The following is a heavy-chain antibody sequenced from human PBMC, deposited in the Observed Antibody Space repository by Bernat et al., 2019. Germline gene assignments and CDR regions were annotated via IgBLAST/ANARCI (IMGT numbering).Heavy chain of an antibody. CDR2: IKSKTDGGTT. D-gene: IGHD3-10*01. V-gene: IGHV3-15*07. Sequence: ELQLVESGGDLVKPGWSLRLSCAASGFTFSNVWMNWVRQAPGKGLEWVGRIKSKTDGGTTDYAAPVKGRFTISRDDVKNTLYLQMNSLRTEDTAVYYCTTAPRGYVDYWGQGTLVTVSS. J-gene: IGHJ4*02. CDR1: GFTFSNVW. CDR3: TTAPRGYVDY.